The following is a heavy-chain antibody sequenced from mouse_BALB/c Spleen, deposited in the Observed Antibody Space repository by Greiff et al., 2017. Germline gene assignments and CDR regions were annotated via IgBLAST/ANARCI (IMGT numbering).Heavy chain of an antibody. CDR3: ASAYQGRYYAMDY. CDR2: IWGDGST. Sequence: VMLVESGPGLVAPSQSLSITCTVSGFSLTGYGVNWVRQPPGKGLEWLGMIWGDGSTDYNSAFKSRLSISKDNSKSQVFLKMNSLQTDDTARYYCASAYQGRYYAMDYWGQGTSVTVSS. V-gene: IGHV2-6-7*01. D-gene: IGHD2-10*01. CDR1: GFSLTGYG. J-gene: IGHJ4*01.